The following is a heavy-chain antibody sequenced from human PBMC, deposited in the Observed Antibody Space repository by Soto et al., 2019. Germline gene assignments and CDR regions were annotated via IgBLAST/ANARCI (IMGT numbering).Heavy chain of an antibody. CDR1: GGSFSAYY. CDR3: ARGSVDTVDSSGFYEY. Sequence: SETLSLTCAVYGGSFSAYYWSWIRQPPGKGLEWIGEINHSGGTSYNPSLKSRVTISVDTSKSQFSLKLTSVTAADRAVYYCARGSVDTVDSSGFYEYWGQRTPVTVSS. CDR2: INHSGGT. V-gene: IGHV4-34*01. D-gene: IGHD3-22*01. J-gene: IGHJ4*02.